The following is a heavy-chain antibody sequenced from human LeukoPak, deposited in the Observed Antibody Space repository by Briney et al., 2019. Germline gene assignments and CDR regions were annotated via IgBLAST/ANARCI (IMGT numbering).Heavy chain of an antibody. J-gene: IGHJ4*02. Sequence: GGSLRLSCTASGFNFRYAWMSWVRQFPGKGLEWVGRIRSKNDGGTTDYAAPVKGRFTMSRDDSKNTLVLQMNSLRAEDTAVYYCASGYYGSGSYGYWGQGTLVTVSS. D-gene: IGHD3-10*01. CDR2: IRSKNDGGTT. V-gene: IGHV3-15*01. CDR1: GFNFRYAW. CDR3: ASGYYGSGSYGY.